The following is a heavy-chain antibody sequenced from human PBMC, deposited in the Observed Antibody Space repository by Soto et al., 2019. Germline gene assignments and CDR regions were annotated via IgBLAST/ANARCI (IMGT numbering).Heavy chain of an antibody. D-gene: IGHD1-26*01. CDR2: ISASGGRT. CDR1: GFTVSSDA. V-gene: IGHV3-23*01. J-gene: IGHJ3*01. CDR3: AKDWDLLRAFDL. Sequence: GGSLILSCAASGFTVSSDAICWVREAPGKGLEWVSGISASGGRTYYADSVKGRFTISRDNSKNTMYLQMNSLRVEDTAVYKCAKDWDLLRAFDLWGQGTMVTVSS.